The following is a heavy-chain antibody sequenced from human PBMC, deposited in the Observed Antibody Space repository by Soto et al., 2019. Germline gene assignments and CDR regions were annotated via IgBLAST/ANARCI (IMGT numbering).Heavy chain of an antibody. CDR3: ARDPYGSQGFDH. Sequence: EVQLVESGGGLVKPGGSLRLSCAASEFTFSAYSMNWVRQAPGKGLEWVSSISSNGDYIYYADSVKGRFTISRDNARNSLYLQMNSLRAEDTAVYYCARDPYGSQGFDHWGQGTLVTVSS. D-gene: IGHD4-17*01. V-gene: IGHV3-21*01. J-gene: IGHJ4*02. CDR1: EFTFSAYS. CDR2: ISSNGDYI.